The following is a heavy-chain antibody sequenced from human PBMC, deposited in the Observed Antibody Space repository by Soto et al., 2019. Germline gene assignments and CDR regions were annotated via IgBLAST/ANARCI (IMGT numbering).Heavy chain of an antibody. Sequence: GGSLRLSCAASGFTFSSYAMSWVRQAPGKGLEWVSAISGSGGSTYYADSVKGRFTISRDNSKNTLYLQMNSLRAEDTAVYYCVKCACSGGSCYSQYYYYYMDVWGKGTTVTVSS. D-gene: IGHD2-15*01. CDR3: VKCACSGGSCYSQYYYYYMDV. CDR2: ISGSGGST. CDR1: GFTFSSYA. V-gene: IGHV3-23*01. J-gene: IGHJ6*03.